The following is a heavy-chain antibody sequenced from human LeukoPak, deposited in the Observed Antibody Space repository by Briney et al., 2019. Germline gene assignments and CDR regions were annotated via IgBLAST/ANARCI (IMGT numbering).Heavy chain of an antibody. CDR1: GYTFTGYY. D-gene: IGHD6-13*01. J-gene: IGHJ5*02. CDR2: INPNSGGT. V-gene: IGHV1-2*02. CDR3: ARDAIAAARSKQRNWCDP. Sequence: ASVKVSCKASGYTFTGYYMHWVLQAPGQGLEWMGWINPNSGGTNYAQKFQGRVTMTRDTSISTAYMELSRLRPDDTAVYYCARDAIAAARSKQRNWCDPWGQGTLVTVSS.